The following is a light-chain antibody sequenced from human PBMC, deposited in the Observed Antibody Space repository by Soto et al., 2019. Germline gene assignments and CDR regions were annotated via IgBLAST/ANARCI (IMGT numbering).Light chain of an antibody. CDR3: QQYNSYWT. Sequence: IQLTQSPSSLSASVGDRVTITCRASQGISNFLAWYKQKPGKAPKLLIYAASTLQSGVPSRFSGSGSGTDFTLTISSLQPDDFATYYCQQYNSYWTFGQGTKVDIK. V-gene: IGKV1-9*01. CDR1: QGISNF. CDR2: AAS. J-gene: IGKJ1*01.